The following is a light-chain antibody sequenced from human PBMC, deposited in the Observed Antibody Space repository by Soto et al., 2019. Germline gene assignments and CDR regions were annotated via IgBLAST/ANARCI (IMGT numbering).Light chain of an antibody. V-gene: IGKV1-5*01. J-gene: IGKJ1*01. CDR3: QQYNSSPT. CDR1: QSISTW. Sequence: DIQMTQSPATLSASVEDRVTITCRASQSISTWLAWYQQKPGKAPELLIYDASTLQSGVPSRFSGSGSGTELTLTITNLQPDDFATYYCQQYNSSPTFGQGTRWIS. CDR2: DAS.